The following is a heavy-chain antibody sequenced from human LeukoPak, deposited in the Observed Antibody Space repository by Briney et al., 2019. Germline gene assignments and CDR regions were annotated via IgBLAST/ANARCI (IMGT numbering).Heavy chain of an antibody. CDR2: ISGSGDST. D-gene: IGHD6-19*01. J-gene: IGHJ4*02. Sequence: GGSLRLSCAASGFTFSNYAMRWVRQAPGKGLEWVSGISGSGDSTYYADSVKGRFTISRDNSKNTLYLQVNSLRAEDTAVYYCARRSGIAVAGAFDYWGQGTLVTVSS. CDR1: GFTFSNYA. V-gene: IGHV3-23*01. CDR3: ARRSGIAVAGAFDY.